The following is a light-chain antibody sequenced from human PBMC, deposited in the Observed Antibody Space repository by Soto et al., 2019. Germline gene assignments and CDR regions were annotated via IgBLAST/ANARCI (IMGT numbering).Light chain of an antibody. CDR1: QSVSSY. J-gene: IGKJ5*01. Sequence: EIVLTQSPATLSVSPGERATLSCRASQSVSSYLAWYQQKPGQAPGLLIYDASNRATGIPARFSGSGSGTDFTLTISSLEPEDFAVYYCQQRSNWITFGQGTRLEI. V-gene: IGKV3-11*01. CDR3: QQRSNWIT. CDR2: DAS.